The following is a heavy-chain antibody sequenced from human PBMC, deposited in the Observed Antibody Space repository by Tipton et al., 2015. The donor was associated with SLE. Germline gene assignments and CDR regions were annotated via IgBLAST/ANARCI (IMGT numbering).Heavy chain of an antibody. J-gene: IGHJ4*02. CDR1: GGSISSHY. CDR2: IYYSGST. V-gene: IGHV4-59*11. CDR3: ASRGLFGDY. D-gene: IGHD3-22*01. Sequence: TLSLTCTVSGGSISSHYWSWIRQPPGKGLEWIGYIYYSGSTNYNPSLKSRVTISVDTSKNQFSLKLSSVTAADTAVYYCASRGLFGDYWGQGTLVTVSS.